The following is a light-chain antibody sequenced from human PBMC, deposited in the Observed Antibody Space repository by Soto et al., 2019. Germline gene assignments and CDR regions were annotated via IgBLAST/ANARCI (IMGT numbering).Light chain of an antibody. CDR1: QSISSW. V-gene: IGKV1-5*01. CDR3: QQYHSYYPWT. Sequence: DIPMTQCPSTLSASVGDRLTITCRASQSISSWVAWYQQKPGKPPKLLIYDASSLESGVPSRFSGSGSGTDFSLTITSLQPDDSATYYCQQYHSYYPWTFGQGTKVDI. CDR2: DAS. J-gene: IGKJ1*01.